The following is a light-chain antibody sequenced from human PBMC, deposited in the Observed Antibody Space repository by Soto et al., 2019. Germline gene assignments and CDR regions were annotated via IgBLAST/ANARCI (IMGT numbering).Light chain of an antibody. Sequence: DIQLTQSPSFLSASIGDRVTITCRASQGISSYLAWYQQTPGRAPKLLIYASSILQSGVPSRFSGSGSGPEFTLTISSLQPEDFATYYCQQLNTFPVTFGQGTRLDI. J-gene: IGKJ5*01. CDR2: ASS. CDR1: QGISSY. CDR3: QQLNTFPVT. V-gene: IGKV1-9*01.